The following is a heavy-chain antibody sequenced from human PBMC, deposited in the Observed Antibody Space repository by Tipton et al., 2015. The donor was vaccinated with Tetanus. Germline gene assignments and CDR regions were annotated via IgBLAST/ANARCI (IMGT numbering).Heavy chain of an antibody. V-gene: IGHV3-74*01. J-gene: IGHJ6*02. D-gene: IGHD1-1*01. CDR1: GFTSESNY. CDR3: ARRSLTNYGLDV. CDR2: INPDGSRK. Sequence: SLRLSCATSGFTSESNYMHRVRQTPGKGLVWISRINPDGSRKNYADSVKGRFTISRDHAKKTVYLQMNSLRAEDTAVYFCARRSLTNYGLDVWSQGTPVTVSS.